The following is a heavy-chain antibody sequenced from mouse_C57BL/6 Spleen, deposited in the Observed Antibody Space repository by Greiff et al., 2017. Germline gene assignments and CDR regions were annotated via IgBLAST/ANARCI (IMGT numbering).Heavy chain of an antibody. V-gene: IGHV2-2*01. CDR1: GFSLTSYG. J-gene: IGHJ2*01. Sequence: VNLVESGPGLVQPSQSLSITCTVSGFSLTSYGVHWVRQSPGKGLEWLGVIWSGGSTDYNAAFISRLSISKDNSKSQVFFKMNSQQADDTAIDYCAKNLDDYGTDYWGQGTTLTVSS. CDR3: AKNLDDYGTDY. D-gene: IGHD2-4*01. CDR2: IWSGGST.